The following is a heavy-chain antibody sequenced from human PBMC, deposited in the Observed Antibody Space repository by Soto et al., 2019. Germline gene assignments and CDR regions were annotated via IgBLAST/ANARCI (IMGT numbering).Heavy chain of an antibody. CDR3: AFSGYDSYSSAYFDY. CDR2: INPSDGST. V-gene: IGHV1-46*01. CDR1: GYSFTSYF. D-gene: IGHD5-12*01. Sequence: QVQLVQSGAEVKKPGASVKVSCRASGYSFTSYFMHWVRQAPGQGLDWMGLINPSDGSTTYSQKFQGRVTMTRDTSTSTVYMEWSSLRSEDTAVYYCAFSGYDSYSSAYFDYWGQGTLVTVSS. J-gene: IGHJ4*02.